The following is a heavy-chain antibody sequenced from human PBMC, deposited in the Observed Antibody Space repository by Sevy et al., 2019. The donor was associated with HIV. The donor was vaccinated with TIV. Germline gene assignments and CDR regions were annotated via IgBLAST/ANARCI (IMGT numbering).Heavy chain of an antibody. J-gene: IGHJ4*02. CDR3: ARSSTGGGYYDSSGYYYVDY. CDR1: GGSISSYY. CDR2: IYTSGST. D-gene: IGHD3-22*01. Sequence: SETLSLTCTVSGGSISSYYWSWIRQPAGKGLEWIGRIYTSGSTNYNPSLKSRVTMSVDTSKNQFSLKLSSVTAADTAVYYWARSSTGGGYYDSSGYYYVDYWGQGTLVTVSS. V-gene: IGHV4-4*07.